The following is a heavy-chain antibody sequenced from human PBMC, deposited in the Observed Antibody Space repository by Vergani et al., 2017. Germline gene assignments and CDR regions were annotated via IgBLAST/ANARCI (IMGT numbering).Heavy chain of an antibody. V-gene: IGHV1-8*01. D-gene: IGHD6-6*01. CDR2: MNPNSGNT. Sequence: QVQLVQSGAEVKKPGASVKVSCKASGYTFTSYDINWVRQATGQGLEWMGWMNPNSGNTGYAQKFQGRVTMTRNTSISTAYMELSSLRSEDTAVYYCAKDSVSSSFFGHSYYYYGMDVWGQGTTVTVSS. J-gene: IGHJ6*02. CDR1: GYTFTSYD. CDR3: AKDSVSSSFFGHSYYYYGMDV.